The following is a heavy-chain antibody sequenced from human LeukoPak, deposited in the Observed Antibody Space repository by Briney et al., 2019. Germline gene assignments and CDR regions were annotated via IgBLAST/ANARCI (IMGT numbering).Heavy chain of an antibody. CDR3: TRWSDSSGYLPFDY. J-gene: IGHJ4*02. V-gene: IGHV3-73*01. D-gene: IGHD3-22*01. CDR1: GFTLSGSA. Sequence: GGSLKLSCTASGFTLSGSAMHWVRQASGKGLEWVGRIRSKANNYATAYAASVRGRFTIPRDDSKNTAYLQMNSLKTEDTAVYYCTRWSDSSGYLPFDYWGQATLVTVSS. CDR2: IRSKANNYAT.